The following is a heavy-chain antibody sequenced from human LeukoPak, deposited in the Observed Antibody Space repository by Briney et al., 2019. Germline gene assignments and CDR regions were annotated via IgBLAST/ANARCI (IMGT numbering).Heavy chain of an antibody. D-gene: IGHD3-10*01. CDR3: ARDLHRVVVRGVPHYYYYMDV. CDR1: GYTFTSYG. CDR2: ISTYNGNT. Sequence: ASVKVSCKASGYTFTSYGISWVRQAPGQGLECMGWISTYNGNTNYVQKLQGRVTMTTDTSTSTAYMELRSLRSDDTAVYYCARDLHRVVVRGVPHYYYYMDVWGKGTTVTISS. J-gene: IGHJ6*03. V-gene: IGHV1-18*01.